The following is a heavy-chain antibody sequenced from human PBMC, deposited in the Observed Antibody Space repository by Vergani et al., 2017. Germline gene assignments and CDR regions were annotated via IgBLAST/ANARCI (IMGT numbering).Heavy chain of an antibody. CDR2: ISWNSGSI. D-gene: IGHD4-17*01. V-gene: IGHV3-9*01. CDR3: ARHDERDYGQDY. CDR1: GFTFDDYA. Sequence: EVQLVESGGGLVQPGRSLRLSCAASGFTFDDYAMHWVRQAPGKGLEWVSGISWNSGSIGYADSVKGRFTISRDNAKNQFSLKLSSVTAADTAVYYCARHDERDYGQDYWGQGTLVTVSS. J-gene: IGHJ4*02.